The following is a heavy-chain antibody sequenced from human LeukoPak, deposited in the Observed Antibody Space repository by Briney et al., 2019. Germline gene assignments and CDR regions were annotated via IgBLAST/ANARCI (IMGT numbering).Heavy chain of an antibody. V-gene: IGHV3-23*01. J-gene: IGHJ4*02. CDR2: FSGSGGST. Sequence: PGGSLRLSCAASGSTSSSYAMSWVRQAPGNGLEWVSAFSGSGGSTYYADSVKGRFTISRDNSKNTLYLQMNSLRDEDTAVYYCAAAAAGTVDYWGQGTLVTVSS. D-gene: IGHD6-13*01. CDR1: GSTSSSYA. CDR3: AAAAAGTVDY.